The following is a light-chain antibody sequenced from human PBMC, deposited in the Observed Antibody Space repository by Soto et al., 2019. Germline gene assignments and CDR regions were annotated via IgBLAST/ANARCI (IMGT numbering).Light chain of an antibody. CDR3: CSYAGSYTYV. Sequence: ALTQPRSVSGSPGQSVTISCTGTSSDVGGYNYVSWYQQHPGKAPKLMIYDVSKRPSGVPDRISGSKSGNTASLTISGXXAEDEADYYCCSYAGSYTYVFGTGTKLTVL. CDR1: SSDVGGYNY. J-gene: IGLJ1*01. V-gene: IGLV2-11*01. CDR2: DVS.